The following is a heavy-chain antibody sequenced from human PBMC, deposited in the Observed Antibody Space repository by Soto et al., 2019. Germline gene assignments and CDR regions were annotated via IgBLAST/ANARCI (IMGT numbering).Heavy chain of an antibody. CDR1: DFSFTSDP. CDR3: ESADYGDDDS. J-gene: IGHJ5*01. D-gene: IGHD4-17*01. Sequence: QVQLVQSGPEVKKPGASVKVSCTASDFSFTSDPISWVRQAPGQSPEWVGWVNIYNGNTNYAPKLRGRVTMTTDTSTSTAYMELRSLSSDDTAVYYCESADYGDDDSWGEGTLVTVSS. V-gene: IGHV1-18*01. CDR2: VNIYNGNT.